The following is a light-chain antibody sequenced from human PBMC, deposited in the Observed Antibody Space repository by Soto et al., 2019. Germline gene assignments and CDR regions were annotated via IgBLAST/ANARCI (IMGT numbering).Light chain of an antibody. CDR2: GAS. CDR1: QSVSSSY. J-gene: IGKJ1*01. Sequence: EIVLTQSPGTLSLSPGERATLSCRASQSVSSSYLAWYQHKPGQARRLLIYGASSRATGIPDRFSGSGSGTDFTLTISSLEPEDFAVYYCQQYGSSPRTFGQGTKVEIK. V-gene: IGKV3-20*01. CDR3: QQYGSSPRT.